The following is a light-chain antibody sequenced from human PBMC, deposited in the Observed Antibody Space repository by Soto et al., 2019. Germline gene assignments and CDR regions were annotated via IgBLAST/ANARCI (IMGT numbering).Light chain of an antibody. Sequence: EIVFTQSPGTLSLSPGESATLSCGASQSVSSRFLAWYQQKPGRAPRVLIYDASTRATGVPDRFSGSGSGTDFTLTISRLEPEDFAVYYCQQRGETFGPGTRLEIK. CDR2: DAS. CDR3: QQRGET. J-gene: IGKJ5*01. CDR1: QSVSSRF. V-gene: IGKV3D-20*02.